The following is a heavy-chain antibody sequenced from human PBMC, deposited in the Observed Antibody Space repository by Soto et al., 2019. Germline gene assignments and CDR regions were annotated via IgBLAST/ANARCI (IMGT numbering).Heavy chain of an antibody. CDR3: TGAAADGWFDP. D-gene: IGHD6-13*01. CDR2: IWFDGRNQ. J-gene: IGHJ5*02. Sequence: QVQLVESGGGVVQPGTSLRLSCAASGFTISTYGMHWVRQAPGKGLEWVAVIWFDGRNQYYADSVKGRFTISRDTSKNTLYLQMPSLRDEDSAVYYCTGAAADGWFDPWGQGTLVTVSS. V-gene: IGHV3-33*01. CDR1: GFTISTYG.